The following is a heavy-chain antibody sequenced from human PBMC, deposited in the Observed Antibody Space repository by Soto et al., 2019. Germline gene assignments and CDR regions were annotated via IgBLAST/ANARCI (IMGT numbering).Heavy chain of an antibody. CDR2: IKPSGGSK. D-gene: IGHD2-15*01. CDR1: GYTFTRYY. CDR3: ARSNSCYSLYY. J-gene: IGHJ4*02. V-gene: IGHV1-46*01. Sequence: QVQRVQSGAEVKKPGVSVKLSCKASGYTFTRYYMHWVRQAPGQGLEWVGMIKPSGGSKSDDQKFQGGVTLTRDTSTTTGYLELSSLKSEDTAVYYCARSNSCYSLYYWGQGTLVHVSS.